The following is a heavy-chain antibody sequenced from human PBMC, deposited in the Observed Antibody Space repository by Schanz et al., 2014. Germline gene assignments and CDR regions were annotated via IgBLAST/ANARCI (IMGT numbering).Heavy chain of an antibody. Sequence: EVQLVESGGGLVQPGGSLRLSCAASGFTFSTYAMTWVRQAPGKGLEWVSSISIRGGNTYYTDSVKGRFTISRDNSKNTLDLQMSSLRSDDTAVYYCARAKRFGDMDVWGQGTTVTVSS. CDR2: ISIRGGNT. V-gene: IGHV3-23*04. J-gene: IGHJ6*02. CDR3: ARAKRFGDMDV. CDR1: GFTFSTYA. D-gene: IGHD3-10*01.